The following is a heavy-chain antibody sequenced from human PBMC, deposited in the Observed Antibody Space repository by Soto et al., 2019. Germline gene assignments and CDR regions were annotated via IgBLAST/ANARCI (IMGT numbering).Heavy chain of an antibody. J-gene: IGHJ4*02. D-gene: IGHD3-16*01. V-gene: IGHV3-21*01. CDR3: SRSPEVGVRGAY. CDR1: GFPFSAYN. CDR2: ITVGSAHI. Sequence: EVQLVESGGGLVKPGGSLRLSCTGSGFPFSAYNINWVRQAPGKGLEWVSSITVGSAHIYQPNSMKGRFNISRDDAKNSVYLQIDSLRDEDTALYYCSRSPEVGVRGAYWGQGTLVTVSS.